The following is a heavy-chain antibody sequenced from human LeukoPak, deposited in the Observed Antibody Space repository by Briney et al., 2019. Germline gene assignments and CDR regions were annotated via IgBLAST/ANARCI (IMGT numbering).Heavy chain of an antibody. CDR3: AELGITMIGGV. CDR2: ISSSGSTI. Sequence: GGSLRLSCAASGFTFSSYEMNWVRQAPGKGLEWVSYISSSGSTIYYADSVRGRFTVSRDNAKNSLYLQMNSLRAEDTAVYYCAELGITMIGGVWGKGTTVTISS. CDR1: GFTFSSYE. V-gene: IGHV3-48*03. D-gene: IGHD3-10*02. J-gene: IGHJ6*04.